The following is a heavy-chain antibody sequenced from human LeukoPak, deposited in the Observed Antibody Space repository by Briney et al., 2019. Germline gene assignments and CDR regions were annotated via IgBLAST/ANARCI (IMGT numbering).Heavy chain of an antibody. CDR2: ISYDGSNK. Sequence: GGSLRLSCAASGFTFSSYAMHWVRQAPGKGLEWVAVISYDGSNKYYADSVKGRFTISRDNSKNTLYLQMNSLRAEDTAVYYCARAITGRRYFDLWGRGTLVTVSS. D-gene: IGHD1-20*01. J-gene: IGHJ2*01. CDR3: ARAITGRRYFDL. V-gene: IGHV3-30-3*01. CDR1: GFTFSSYA.